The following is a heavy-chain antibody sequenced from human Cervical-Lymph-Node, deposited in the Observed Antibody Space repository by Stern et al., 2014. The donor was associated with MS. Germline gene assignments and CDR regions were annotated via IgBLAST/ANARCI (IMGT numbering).Heavy chain of an antibody. Sequence: VQLVESGPEVRQPGASVWVSCKASGYTFTTPNYGIAWVREAPGRGLEWMGWISSYNGNSVYAQKLQDRVTMTTDTSTSTAYMELRSLRSDDTAFYCCARERLRDFNDYHFDSWGQGTLVTVSS. CDR2: ISSYNGNS. CDR1: GYTFTTPNYG. J-gene: IGHJ4*02. V-gene: IGHV1-18*01. D-gene: IGHD4-11*01. CDR3: ARERLRDFNDYHFDS.